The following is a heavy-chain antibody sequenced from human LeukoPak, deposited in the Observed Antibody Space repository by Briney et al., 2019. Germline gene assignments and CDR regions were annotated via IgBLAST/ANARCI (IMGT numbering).Heavy chain of an antibody. CDR2: ISAYNGNT. Sequence: ASVKVSCKASGYTFTSYGISWARQAPGQGLEWMGWISAYNGNTNYAQKLQGRVTMTTDTSTSTAYMELRSLRSDDTAVYYCAGVDTYYDYIWGSYRLDYWGQGTLVTVSS. CDR3: AGVDTYYDYIWGSYRLDY. CDR1: GYTFTSYG. V-gene: IGHV1-18*01. D-gene: IGHD3-16*02. J-gene: IGHJ4*02.